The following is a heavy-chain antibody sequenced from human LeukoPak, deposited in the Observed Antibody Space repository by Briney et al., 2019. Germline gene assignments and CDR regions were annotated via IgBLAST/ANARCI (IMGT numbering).Heavy chain of an antibody. CDR2: IYYSGST. J-gene: IGHJ4*02. CDR3: ARVYKETYDSSGYYLGGPVDY. CDR1: GGSISSGGYY. Sequence: PSQTLSLTCTVSGGSISSGGYYWSWLRQHPGTGLEWIGYIYYSGSTYYNPSLKGRVTISVDTSKNQFSLKLSSVTAADTAVYYCARVYKETYDSSGYYLGGPVDYWGQGTLVTVSS. V-gene: IGHV4-31*03. D-gene: IGHD3-22*01.